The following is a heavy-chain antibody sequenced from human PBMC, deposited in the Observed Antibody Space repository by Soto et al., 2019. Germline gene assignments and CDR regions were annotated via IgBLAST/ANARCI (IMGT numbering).Heavy chain of an antibody. J-gene: IGHJ6*02. Sequence: QVQLVESGGGVVQPGRSLRLSCAASGFTFSSYGMHWVRQAPGKGLEWVAVISYDGSNKYYADSVKGRFTISRDNSKNTLYLQMNSLRAEDTAVYYCAKDAAVYGPPPYYYGMDVWGQGTTVTVSS. CDR1: GFTFSSYG. CDR3: AKDAAVYGPPPYYYGMDV. CDR2: ISYDGSNK. D-gene: IGHD1-20*01. V-gene: IGHV3-30*18.